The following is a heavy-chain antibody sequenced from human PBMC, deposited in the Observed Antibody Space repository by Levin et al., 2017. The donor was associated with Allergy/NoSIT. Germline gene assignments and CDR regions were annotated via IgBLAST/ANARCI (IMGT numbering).Heavy chain of an antibody. J-gene: IGHJ5*02. D-gene: IGHD4-17*01. V-gene: IGHV1-18*01. Sequence: GESLKISCKASGYTFTSYGISWVRQAPGQGLEWMGWISAYNGNTNYAQKLQGRVTMTTDTSTSTAYMELRSLRSDDTAVYYCARDLKDNGDYVFVGWFDPWGQGTLVTVSS. CDR2: ISAYNGNT. CDR3: ARDLKDNGDYVFVGWFDP. CDR1: GYTFTSYG.